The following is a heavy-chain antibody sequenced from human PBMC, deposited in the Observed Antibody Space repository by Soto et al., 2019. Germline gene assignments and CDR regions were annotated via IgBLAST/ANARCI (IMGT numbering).Heavy chain of an antibody. CDR1: GFTFSSYS. D-gene: IGHD3-16*01. Sequence: PGGSLRLSCAASGFTFSSYSMNWVRQAPGKGLEWVSSISSSSSYIYYADSVKGRFTISRDNAKNSLYLQMNSLRAEDTAVYYCARDIGSSANPYFDYWGQGTLVTVSS. J-gene: IGHJ4*02. V-gene: IGHV3-21*01. CDR2: ISSSSSYI. CDR3: ARDIGSSANPYFDY.